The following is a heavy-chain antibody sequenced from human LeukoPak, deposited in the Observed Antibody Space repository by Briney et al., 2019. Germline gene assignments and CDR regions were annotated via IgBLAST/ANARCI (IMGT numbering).Heavy chain of an antibody. CDR2: IKTDGSTI. CDR1: GFTFSSYS. D-gene: IGHD1-26*01. J-gene: IGHJ2*01. CDR3: ARVGQGEWFFDL. V-gene: IGHV3-74*01. Sequence: GGSLRLSCAASGFTFSSYSMNWVRQAPGKGLVWVSRIKTDGSTITYADSVKGRFTISRDNAMNTLYLQMDSLGAEDTAVYYCARVGQGEWFFDLWGRGTLVTVSS.